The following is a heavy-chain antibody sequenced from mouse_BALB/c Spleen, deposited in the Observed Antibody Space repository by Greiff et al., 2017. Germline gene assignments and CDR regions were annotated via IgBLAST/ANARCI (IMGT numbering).Heavy chain of an antibody. D-gene: IGHD3-1*01. CDR1: GYTFTDYE. Sequence: QVQLQQSGAELVRPGASVTLSCKASGYTFTDYEMHWVKQTPVHGLEWIGAIDPETGGTAYNQKFKGKATLTADKSSSTAYMELRSLTSEDSAVYYCTREGLRAMDYWGQGTSVTVSS. V-gene: IGHV1-15*01. CDR2: IDPETGGT. J-gene: IGHJ4*01. CDR3: TREGLRAMDY.